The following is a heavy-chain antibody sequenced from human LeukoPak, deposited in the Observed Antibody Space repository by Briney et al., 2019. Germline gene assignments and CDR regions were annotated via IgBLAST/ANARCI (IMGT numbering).Heavy chain of an antibody. Sequence: SVKVSCKASGGTFSSYAISWVRQAPGQGLEWMGRIIPILGITNYAQKFQGRVTITADKSTSTAYMELSSLRSEDTAVYYCASGIPATYYYGSGSLYWGQGTLVTVSS. CDR3: ASGIPATYYYGSGSLY. V-gene: IGHV1-69*04. J-gene: IGHJ4*02. CDR2: IIPILGIT. CDR1: GGTFSSYA. D-gene: IGHD3-10*01.